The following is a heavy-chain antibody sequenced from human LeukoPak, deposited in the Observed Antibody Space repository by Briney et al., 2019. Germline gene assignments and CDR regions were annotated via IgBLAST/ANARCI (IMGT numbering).Heavy chain of an antibody. V-gene: IGHV4-34*01. CDR2: INHSGST. CDR1: GGSLSGYY. J-gene: IGHJ4*02. Sequence: SETLSLTCAVYGGSLSGYYWSWIRQPPGKGLEWIGEINHSGSTNYNPSLKSRVTISVDTSKNQFSLKLSSVTAADTAVYYCARGRFTISDWGQGTLVTVSS. CDR3: ARGRFTISD. D-gene: IGHD3-9*01.